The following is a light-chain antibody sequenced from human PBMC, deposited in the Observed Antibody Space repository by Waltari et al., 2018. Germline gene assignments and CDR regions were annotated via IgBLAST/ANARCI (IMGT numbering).Light chain of an antibody. Sequence: QTVVTQDPSLSVSPGGTFTLTFSLSSGSVSSTSYASWSQQTPGPAPRPLVYQINSRASGVPHRFSGAMLGDKAALTITGAQAGDESDYYCVLYMGSGIWVFGGETKLTVL. CDR2: QIN. CDR3: VLYMGSGIWV. V-gene: IGLV8-61*01. CDR1: SGSVSSTSY. J-gene: IGLJ3*02.